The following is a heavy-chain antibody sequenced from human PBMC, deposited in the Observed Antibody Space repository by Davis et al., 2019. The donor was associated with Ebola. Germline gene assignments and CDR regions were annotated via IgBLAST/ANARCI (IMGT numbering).Heavy chain of an antibody. CDR3: ARRTYKNFDL. J-gene: IGHJ2*01. D-gene: IGHD3-10*01. Sequence: ASQKTSCAAADFFFTSYTLNWVRQAPGKGLEWISSISGTTDSIVYADSVKGRFTVSRDNAKNSVFLQMNNLRDGDTAVYYCARRTYKNFDLWRPGTLVTVSS. V-gene: IGHV3-48*02. CDR2: ISGTTDSI. CDR1: DFFFTSYT.